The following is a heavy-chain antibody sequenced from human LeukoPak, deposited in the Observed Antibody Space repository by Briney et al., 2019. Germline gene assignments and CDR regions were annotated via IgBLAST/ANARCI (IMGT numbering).Heavy chain of an antibody. CDR3: ARAPGRCSGGSCYSEYFDY. V-gene: IGHV3-21*01. Sequence: GGSLRLSCAASGFTFSSYSMNWVRQAPGKGLEWVSSISSSSSYIYYADSVKGRFTISRDNAKNSLYLQMNSLRAEDTAVYYCARAPGRCSGGSCYSEYFDYWGRGTLVTVSS. CDR2: ISSSSSYI. J-gene: IGHJ4*02. CDR1: GFTFSSYS. D-gene: IGHD2-15*01.